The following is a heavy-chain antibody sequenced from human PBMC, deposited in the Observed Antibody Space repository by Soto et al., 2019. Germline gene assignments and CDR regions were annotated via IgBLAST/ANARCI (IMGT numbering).Heavy chain of an antibody. V-gene: IGHV3-23*01. CDR1: GFTFSSYA. Sequence: PGGSLRLSCAASGFTFSSYAMSWVRQAPGKGLEWVSAISGSGGSTYYADSVKGRFTISRDNSKNTLYLQMNSLRAEDTAVYYCLKDMIYDSSGYYIAPIWDYWGQGTLVTVSS. D-gene: IGHD3-22*01. J-gene: IGHJ4*02. CDR2: ISGSGGST. CDR3: LKDMIYDSSGYYIAPIWDY.